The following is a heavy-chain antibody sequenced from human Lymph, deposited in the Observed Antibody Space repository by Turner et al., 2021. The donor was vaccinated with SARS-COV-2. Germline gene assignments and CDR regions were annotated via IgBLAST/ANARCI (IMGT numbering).Heavy chain of an antibody. Sequence: EVQLVVSGGGVVRPGGSLRLSCVASGFTFDDYGMSWVRQAPGRGLEWVSNINWNGGSTGYADAVKGRFTISRDNAKNSLYLQVNSLRAEDTALYHCARGTGAADYWGQGTLVTVSS. V-gene: IGHV3-20*01. CDR1: GFTFDDYG. CDR2: INWNGGST. D-gene: IGHD7-27*01. J-gene: IGHJ4*02. CDR3: ARGTGAADY.